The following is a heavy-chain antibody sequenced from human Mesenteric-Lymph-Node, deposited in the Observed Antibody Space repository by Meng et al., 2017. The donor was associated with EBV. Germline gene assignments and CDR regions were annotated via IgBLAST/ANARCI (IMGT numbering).Heavy chain of an antibody. J-gene: IGHJ4*02. D-gene: IGHD3-22*01. CDR1: GDSITSTNW. Sequence: QVRLQESGPGLVKPSGTLSLTCPVSGDSITSTNWWTWVRQPPGKGLEWIGEIYHSGSTNYNPSLESRVTISVDKSKNQFSLKLTSVTAADTAVYYCARAYYDTYGYFYVGYWGQGTLVTVSS. V-gene: IGHV4-4*02. CDR2: IYHSGST. CDR3: ARAYYDTYGYFYVGY.